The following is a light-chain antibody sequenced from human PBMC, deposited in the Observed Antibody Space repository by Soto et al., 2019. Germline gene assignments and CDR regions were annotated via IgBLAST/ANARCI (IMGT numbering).Light chain of an antibody. CDR2: GAS. J-gene: IGKJ1*01. V-gene: IGKV3-15*01. CDR1: QSVNSN. Sequence: EIVMTQSPATLSVYPGERATLSCRASQSVNSNLVWYQQKPGQAPRLLIYGASTRATGIPGRFSGSGYGTEFTLTCSSLQSEDFAVYYCQQYNNWLWTFGQGTKVEFK. CDR3: QQYNNWLWT.